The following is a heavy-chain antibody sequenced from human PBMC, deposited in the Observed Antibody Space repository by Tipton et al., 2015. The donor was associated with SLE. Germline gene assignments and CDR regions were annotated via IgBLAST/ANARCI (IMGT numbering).Heavy chain of an antibody. V-gene: IGHV4-59*08. CDR2: IFRGST. D-gene: IGHD3-10*01. Sequence: TLSLTCTVSDDSISSYDWSWIRQPPGKGLEWIGFIFRGSTNYNPSLKSRVTISVDTSKNQFSPEVSSVTAADTALYYCARHAEFFQSAFDYWGQGILVTVSS. CDR3: ARHAEFFQSAFDY. CDR1: DDSISSYD. J-gene: IGHJ4*02.